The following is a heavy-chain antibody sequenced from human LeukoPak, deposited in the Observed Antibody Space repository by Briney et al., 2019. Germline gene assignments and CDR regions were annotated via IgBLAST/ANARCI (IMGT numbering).Heavy chain of an antibody. CDR2: ISYDGSNT. Sequence: GGSLSLSCAPSGFTFKSYAMLCARDAPGGGVEWVAVISYDGSNTYYGVYVKGRFTLSRDNSKNTLYLQMNSLRAEDTAVDYCARDLRGGWYLTSKVDYWGEGTLVTVPS. CDR1: GFTFKSYA. D-gene: IGHD6-19*01. CDR3: ARDLRGGWYLTSKVDY. V-gene: IGHV3-30*16. J-gene: IGHJ4*02.